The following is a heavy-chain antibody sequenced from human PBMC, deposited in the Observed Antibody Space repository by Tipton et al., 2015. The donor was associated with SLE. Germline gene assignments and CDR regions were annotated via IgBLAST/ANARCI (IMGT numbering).Heavy chain of an antibody. V-gene: IGHV4-39*07. CDR1: GGSISSSSYY. D-gene: IGHD6-13*01. J-gene: IGHJ4*02. Sequence: PGLVKPSETLSLTCTVSGGSISSSSYYWGWIRQPPGKGLEWIGSIYYSGSTYYNPSLKSRVTISVDTSKNQFSLKLSSVTAADTAVYYCARHYEQQLDFDYWGQGTLVTVSS. CDR2: IYYSGST. CDR3: ARHYEQQLDFDY.